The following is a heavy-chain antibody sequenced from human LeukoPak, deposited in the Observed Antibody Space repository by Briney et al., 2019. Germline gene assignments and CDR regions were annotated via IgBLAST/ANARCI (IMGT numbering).Heavy chain of an antibody. CDR3: ARDKIVGASKFDY. Sequence: GGSLRLSCAASGFTFSSYGMHWVRQAPGKGVEWVTFIRYDGSNKYYADYVKGRFNISRDKTKNSVYLQMNSLTAEDTAIYYCARDKIVGASKFDYWGQGTLVTVSS. V-gene: IGHV3-30*02. CDR1: GFTFSSYG. D-gene: IGHD1-26*01. CDR2: IRYDGSNK. J-gene: IGHJ4*02.